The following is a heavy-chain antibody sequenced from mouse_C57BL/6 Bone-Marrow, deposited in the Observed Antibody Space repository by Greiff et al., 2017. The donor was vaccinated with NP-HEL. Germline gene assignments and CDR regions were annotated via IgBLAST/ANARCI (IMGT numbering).Heavy chain of an antibody. CDR3: ARKGNWDNYAMDY. D-gene: IGHD4-1*01. Sequence: EVQLHQSGPVLVKPGASVKMSCKASGYTFTDYYMNWVKQSHGKSLEWIGVINPYNGGTSYNQKFKGKATLTVDKSSSTAYMELNSLTSEDSAVYYCARKGNWDNYAMDYWGQGTSVTVSS. CDR1: GYTFTDYY. V-gene: IGHV1-19*01. CDR2: INPYNGGT. J-gene: IGHJ4*01.